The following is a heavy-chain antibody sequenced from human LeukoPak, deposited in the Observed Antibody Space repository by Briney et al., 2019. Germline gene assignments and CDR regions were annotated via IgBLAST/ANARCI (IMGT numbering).Heavy chain of an antibody. CDR1: GGSISSSSYY. CDR2: IYYSGST. V-gene: IGHV4-39*07. J-gene: IGHJ6*03. CDR3: ARRHRELDTGVMSYYYYNYMDV. D-gene: IGHD3/OR15-3a*01. Sequence: SETLSLTCTVSGGSISSSSYYRGWIRQPPGKGLEWIGSIYYSGSTYYNPSLKSRVTISVNTSKNQFSLKLSSVTAADTAVYYCARRHRELDTGVMSYYYYNYMDVWGKGTTVTVSS.